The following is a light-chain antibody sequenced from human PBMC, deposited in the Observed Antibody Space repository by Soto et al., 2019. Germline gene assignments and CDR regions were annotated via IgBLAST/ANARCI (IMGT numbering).Light chain of an antibody. V-gene: IGKV3-15*01. Sequence: ETVMTQSPATLSVSPGERPTLSCRASQSIRGNLAWFQQKPGQAPRLLIYDASTMATGFPARFSGSGSGTEFTLTISSLQSEDFAVYYCQQYNNWPLTFGGGTKVEIK. CDR3: QQYNNWPLT. CDR1: QSIRGN. CDR2: DAS. J-gene: IGKJ4*01.